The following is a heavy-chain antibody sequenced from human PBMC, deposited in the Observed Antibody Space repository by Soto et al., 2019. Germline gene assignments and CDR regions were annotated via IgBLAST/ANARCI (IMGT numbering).Heavy chain of an antibody. V-gene: IGHV3-33*01. Sequence: GGSLRLSCAASGFTFSSYGMHWVRQAPGKGLEWVAVIWYDGSNTYYADSVKGRFTISRDNSKNTLYLQMNSLRAEDTAVYYCARDPLLWFGELFYYYGMDVWGQGTTVTVSS. CDR1: GFTFSSYG. CDR2: IWYDGSNT. J-gene: IGHJ6*02. D-gene: IGHD3-10*01. CDR3: ARDPLLWFGELFYYYGMDV.